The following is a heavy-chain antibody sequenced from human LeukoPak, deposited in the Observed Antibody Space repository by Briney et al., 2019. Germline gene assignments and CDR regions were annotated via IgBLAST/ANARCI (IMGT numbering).Heavy chain of an antibody. D-gene: IGHD6-19*01. V-gene: IGHV5-51*01. CDR3: ARPYSSGWYAYNAFDI. CDR2: IYPGDSDT. J-gene: IGHJ3*02. CDR1: GYSFTSYW. Sequence: GESLKISCKGSGYSFTSYWSGWVRQTPGKGLEWMGIIYPGDSDTRYSPSFQGQFTISADKSISTAYLQWSSLKASDTAMYYCARPYSSGWYAYNAFDIWGQGTMVTVSS.